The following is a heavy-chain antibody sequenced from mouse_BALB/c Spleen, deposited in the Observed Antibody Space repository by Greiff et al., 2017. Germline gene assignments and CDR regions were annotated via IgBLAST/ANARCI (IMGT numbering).Heavy chain of an antibody. Sequence: EVMLVESGGGLVKPGGSLKLSCAASGFTFSSYGMSWVRQTPDKRLEWVATISSGGSYTYYPDSVKGRFTISRDNPKNTLFLQMTSLRSEDTAMYYCARGATMITTKGYAMDYWGQGTSVTVSS. V-gene: IGHV5-6*03. J-gene: IGHJ4*01. D-gene: IGHD2-4*01. CDR3: ARGATMITTKGYAMDY. CDR1: GFTFSSYG. CDR2: ISSGGSYT.